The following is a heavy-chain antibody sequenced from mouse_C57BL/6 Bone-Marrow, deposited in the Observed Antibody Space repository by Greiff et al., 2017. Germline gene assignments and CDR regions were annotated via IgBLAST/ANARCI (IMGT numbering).Heavy chain of an antibody. CDR2: INPSSGYT. CDR3: ARREAWFAY. J-gene: IGHJ3*01. CDR1: GYTFTSYT. Sequence: VQRVESGAELARPGASVKMSCKASGYTFTSYTMHWVKQRPGQGLEWIGYINPSSGYTKYNQKFKDKATLTADKSSSTAYMQLSSLTSEDSAVYYCARREAWFAYWGQGTLVTVSA. V-gene: IGHV1-4*01.